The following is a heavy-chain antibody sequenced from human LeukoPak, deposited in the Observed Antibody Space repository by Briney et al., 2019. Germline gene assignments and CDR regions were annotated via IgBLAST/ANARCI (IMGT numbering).Heavy chain of an antibody. V-gene: IGHV1-2*06. CDR3: ARLVVGATDAFDI. Sequence: ASVKVSCKASGYTFTGYYMHWVRQAPGQGLEWMGRVNPNSGGTNYAQKFQGRVTMTRDTSISTTYVELSRLRSDDTAVYYCARLVVGATDAFDIWGQGTMVTVSS. D-gene: IGHD1-26*01. CDR1: GYTFTGYY. J-gene: IGHJ3*02. CDR2: VNPNSGGT.